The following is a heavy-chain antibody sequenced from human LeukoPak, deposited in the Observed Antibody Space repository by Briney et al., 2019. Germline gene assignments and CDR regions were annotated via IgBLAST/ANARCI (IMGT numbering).Heavy chain of an antibody. J-gene: IGHJ4*02. CDR2: ISGNGGNT. V-gene: IGHV3-64*01. D-gene: IGHD2-15*01. Sequence: GGSLRLSCAASGFTFRTYAMQWVRQAPEKRPEYVSGISGNGGNTYYANSVEGRFTISRDNSKNTLYLQMGSLRAEDTAVYYCARDTYCSGGNCYLVYWGQGSLVTVSS. CDR1: GFTFRTYA. CDR3: ARDTYCSGGNCYLVY.